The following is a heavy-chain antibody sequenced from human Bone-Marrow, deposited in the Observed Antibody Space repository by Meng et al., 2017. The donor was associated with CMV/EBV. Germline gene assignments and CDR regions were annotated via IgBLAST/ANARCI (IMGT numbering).Heavy chain of an antibody. CDR1: GGSISSSSYY. V-gene: IGHV4-39*07. CDR2: IYYSGST. D-gene: IGHD4-23*01. Sequence: SETLSLTCTVSGGSISSSSYYWGWIRQPPGKGLEWIGSIYYSGSTYYNPSLKSRVTISVDTSKNQFSLKLSSVTAADTAVYYCARVPRATVVTPGCFDYWGQGTLVTVSS. J-gene: IGHJ4*02. CDR3: ARVPRATVVTPGCFDY.